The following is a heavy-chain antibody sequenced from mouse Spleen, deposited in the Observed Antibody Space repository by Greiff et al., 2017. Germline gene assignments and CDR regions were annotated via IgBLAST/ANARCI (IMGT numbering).Heavy chain of an antibody. V-gene: IGHV2-6*01. Sequence: VMLVESGPGLVAPSQSLSITCTVSGFSLTSYGVDWVRQSPGKGLEWLGVIWGGGSTNYNSALKSRLSISKDNSKSQVFLKMNSLQTDDTAMYYCASEGYDYDEGTWFAYWGQGTLVTVSA. CDR1: GFSLTSYG. J-gene: IGHJ3*01. CDR2: IWGGGST. CDR3: ASEGYDYDEGTWFAY. D-gene: IGHD2-4*01.